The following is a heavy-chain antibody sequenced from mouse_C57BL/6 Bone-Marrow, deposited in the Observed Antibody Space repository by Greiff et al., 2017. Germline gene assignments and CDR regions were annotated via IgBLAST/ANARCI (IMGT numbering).Heavy chain of an antibody. Sequence: VQLQESGAELAKPGASVKLSCKASGYTFTSYWMHWVKQRPGQGLEWIGYINPSSGYTKYNQKFKDKATLTAAKSSSTAYMQLSSRTYEDSAVYYCARCYSNYFDYWGQGTTLTVSS. D-gene: IGHD2-5*01. CDR1: GYTFTSYW. CDR3: ARCYSNYFDY. J-gene: IGHJ2*01. CDR2: INPSSGYT. V-gene: IGHV1-7*01.